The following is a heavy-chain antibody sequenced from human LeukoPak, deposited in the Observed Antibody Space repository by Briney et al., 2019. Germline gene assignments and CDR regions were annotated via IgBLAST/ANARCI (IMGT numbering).Heavy chain of an antibody. J-gene: IGHJ4*02. D-gene: IGHD3-10*01. V-gene: IGHV4-59*01. Sequence: PSETLSLTCTVSGGSISSDHWSWIRQPPGKGLEWIGYIFYSGSTNYNPSLKSRVTISVDTSKKQFSLKLSSVTAADTAVYYCARDRDYYGSVVFDYWGQGTLVTVSS. CDR3: ARDRDYYGSVVFDY. CDR1: GGSISSDH. CDR2: IFYSGST.